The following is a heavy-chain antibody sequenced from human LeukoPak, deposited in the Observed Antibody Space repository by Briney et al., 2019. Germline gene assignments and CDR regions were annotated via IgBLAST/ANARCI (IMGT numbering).Heavy chain of an antibody. CDR3: ARSEPHMVRGVIITPPADY. D-gene: IGHD3-10*01. Sequence: PGGSLRLSCAASGFTFSSYAMHWVRQAPGKGLEYVSAISSNGGSTYYANSVKGRFTISRDNSKNTLYLQMGSLRAEDMAVYYCARSEPHMVRGVIITPPADYWGQGTLVTVS. CDR2: ISSNGGST. J-gene: IGHJ4*02. V-gene: IGHV3-64*01. CDR1: GFTFSSYA.